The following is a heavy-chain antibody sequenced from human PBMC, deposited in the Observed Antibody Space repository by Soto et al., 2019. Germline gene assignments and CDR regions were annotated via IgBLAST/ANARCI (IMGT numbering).Heavy chain of an antibody. CDR1: GFTFSDYS. V-gene: IGHV3-21*01. CDR3: ARVRLTVTDY. Sequence: LRLSCEASGFTFSDYSMNWVRRAPGKGLEWVSSISSSSLYIYYADSVKGRFTISRDNAKNSMYLQMNSLRAEDTAVYYCARVRLTVTDYWGQGTLVTVSS. CDR2: ISSSSLYI. J-gene: IGHJ4*02. D-gene: IGHD4-17*01.